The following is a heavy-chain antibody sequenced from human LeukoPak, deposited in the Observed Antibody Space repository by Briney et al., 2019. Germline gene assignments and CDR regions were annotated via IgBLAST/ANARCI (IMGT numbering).Heavy chain of an antibody. V-gene: IGHV3-74*01. D-gene: IGHD2-15*01. J-gene: IGHJ4*02. Sequence: GGSLRLSCAASGFTFSSYAMFWGRQVPGKGLVSVSRISNDGKTTLYADSVKGRFTISRDNAKNTVYLQMSSLRAEDTAVYFCAAGGRSGYWGQGTLVTVSS. CDR1: GFTFSSYA. CDR3: AAGGRSGY. CDR2: ISNDGKTT.